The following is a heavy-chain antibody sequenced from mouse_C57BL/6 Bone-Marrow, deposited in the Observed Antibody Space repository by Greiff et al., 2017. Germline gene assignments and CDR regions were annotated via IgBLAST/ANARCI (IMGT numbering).Heavy chain of an antibody. D-gene: IGHD2-5*01. CDR2: IYPGSGST. CDR3: ARPYYSNSWYFDI. V-gene: IGHV1-55*01. CDR1: GYTFTSYW. Sequence: QVQLQQPGAELVKPGASVKMSCKASGYTFTSYWITWVKQRPGQGLEWIGDIYPGSGSTNYNEKFKSKATLTVDTSYSTAYMQLSSLTSADSAVYYCARPYYSNSWYFDIWCTGPTVTVSS. J-gene: IGHJ1*03.